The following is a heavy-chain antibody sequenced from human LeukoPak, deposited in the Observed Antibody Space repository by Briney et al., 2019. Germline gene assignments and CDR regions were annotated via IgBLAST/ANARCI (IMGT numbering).Heavy chain of an antibody. V-gene: IGHV4-39*01. CDR3: ARYKAFSPGDR. CDR1: GGSISSSSYY. D-gene: IGHD1-14*01. Sequence: TSETLSLTCTVSGGSISSSSYYWGWIRQPPGKGLEWIGSIYYSGSTYYNPSLKSRVTISVDTSKNQFSLKLSSVTAADTAVYYCARYKAFSPGDRWGQGTLVTVSS. J-gene: IGHJ4*02. CDR2: IYYSGST.